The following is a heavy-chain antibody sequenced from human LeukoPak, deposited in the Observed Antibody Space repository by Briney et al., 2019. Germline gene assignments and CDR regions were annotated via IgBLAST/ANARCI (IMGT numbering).Heavy chain of an antibody. CDR2: IYHSGLT. CDR1: CGSIWNYF. D-gene: IGHD3-22*01. Sequence: PSGTLSHTCIVSCGSIWNYFWGWIRQPPGKGPEGIGYIYHSGLTGFDPSLKSRSSVSLDTSKNQFSLTLSSVTAADTAVYYCAKSRYYYDTSGYDYRGQGNHVIVSS. J-gene: IGHJ4*02. CDR3: AKSRYYYDTSGYDY. V-gene: IGHV4-59*01.